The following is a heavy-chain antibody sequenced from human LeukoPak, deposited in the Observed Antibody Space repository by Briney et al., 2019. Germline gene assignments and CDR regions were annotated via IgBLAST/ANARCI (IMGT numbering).Heavy chain of an antibody. CDR2: IRDSGEA. Sequence: GGSLRLSCAASGFTFSDYYMSWIRQAPGKGLEWVGLIRDSGEAFYADFARGRFAISRDESENTLYLQMNSLRVEDTAVYFCARDRAANQDWVEFDPWGQGTPVIVSS. J-gene: IGHJ5*02. CDR3: ARDRAANQDWVEFDP. CDR1: GFTFSDYY. D-gene: IGHD3/OR15-3a*01. V-gene: IGHV3-66*03.